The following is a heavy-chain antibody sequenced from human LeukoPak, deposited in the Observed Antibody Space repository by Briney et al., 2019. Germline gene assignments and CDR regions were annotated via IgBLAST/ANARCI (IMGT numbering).Heavy chain of an antibody. CDR1: GGTFSSYT. V-gene: IGHV1-69*02. J-gene: IGHJ4*02. CDR2: IIPILGIA. Sequence: SVKVSCKASGGTFSSYTISWVRQAPGQGLEWMGRIIPILGIANYAQKFQGRVTITADKSTSTAYMELSSLRSEDTAVCYCARALGYDPPAYWGQGTLVTVSS. D-gene: IGHD5-12*01. CDR3: ARALGYDPPAY.